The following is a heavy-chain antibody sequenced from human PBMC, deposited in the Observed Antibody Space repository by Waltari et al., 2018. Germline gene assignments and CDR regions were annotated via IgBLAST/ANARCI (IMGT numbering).Heavy chain of an antibody. Sequence: QVQLVESGGGVVQPGGSLRLSCAASGFTFSSHGMHWVRQIPGKGRGWVAFIGFDGNKVFDADSGRGRFTVSRDNSKNILYLQMNSVRPEDTALYYCAKDGDYSLTEYDAFDVWGQGTVVTVSS. V-gene: IGHV3-30*02. J-gene: IGHJ3*01. CDR1: GFTFSSHG. CDR2: IGFDGNKV. D-gene: IGHD4-17*01. CDR3: AKDGDYSLTEYDAFDV.